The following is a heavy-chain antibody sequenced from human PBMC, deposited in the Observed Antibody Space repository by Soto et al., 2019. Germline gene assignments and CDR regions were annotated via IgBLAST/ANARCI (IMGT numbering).Heavy chain of an antibody. D-gene: IGHD1-26*01. CDR2: ILVDGRT. Sequence: GESLRLSCAASGFICSSYDMSWVRQAPGKGLEWVSTILVDGRTFYVDSVKGRLTISRDNSTNTVYLQMNSLTDGDTAQYYCGKETATSGGALDICGQGTMVIV. J-gene: IGHJ3*02. CDR3: GKETATSGGALDI. V-gene: IGHV3-23*01. CDR1: GFICSSYD.